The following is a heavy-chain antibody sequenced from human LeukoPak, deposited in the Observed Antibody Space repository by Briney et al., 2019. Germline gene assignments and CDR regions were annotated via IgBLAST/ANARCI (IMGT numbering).Heavy chain of an antibody. CDR1: GYTFTSYG. D-gene: IGHD3-22*01. J-gene: IGHJ3*02. V-gene: IGHV1-18*01. Sequence: ASVKVSCKASGYTFTSYGISWVRQAPGQGLEWMGWISAYNGNTNYAQKLQGRVTMTTDTSTSTAYMELRSLRSDDTAVYYCALSMYYYDRLAFDIWGQGTMVTVSS. CDR2: ISAYNGNT. CDR3: ALSMYYYDRLAFDI.